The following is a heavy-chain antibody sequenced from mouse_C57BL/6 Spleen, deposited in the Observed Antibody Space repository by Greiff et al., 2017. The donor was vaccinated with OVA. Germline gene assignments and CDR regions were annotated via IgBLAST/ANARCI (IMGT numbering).Heavy chain of an antibody. CDR2: IDPSDSYT. D-gene: IGHD1-1*01. CDR1: GYTFTSYW. V-gene: IGHV1-69*01. J-gene: IGHJ1*03. Sequence: QVQLQQPGAELVMPGASVKLSCKASGYTFTSYWMHWVKQRPGQGLEWIGEIDPSDSYTNYNQKFKGKSTLTVDKSSSTAYMQLSSLTSEDSAVYYCARVIVARYFDVWGTGTTVTVSS. CDR3: ARVIVARYFDV.